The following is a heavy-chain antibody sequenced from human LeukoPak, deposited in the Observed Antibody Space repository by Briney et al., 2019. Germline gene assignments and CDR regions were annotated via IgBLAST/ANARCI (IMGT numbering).Heavy chain of an antibody. J-gene: IGHJ4*02. CDR1: GFTFGSYS. CDR2: ISSSSSYI. V-gene: IGHV3-21*01. D-gene: IGHD5-24*01. Sequence: GGSMRLSSAAYGFTFGSYSMNWVRQAPGKVLEWVSSISSSSSYIYYADSAKGRFTISRDNAKNSLYLQMNSLRAEDTAVYYCARTDGYNDYWGQGTLVTVSS. CDR3: ARTDGYNDY.